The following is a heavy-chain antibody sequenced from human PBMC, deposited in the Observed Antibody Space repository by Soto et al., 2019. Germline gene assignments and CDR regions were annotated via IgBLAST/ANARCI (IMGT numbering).Heavy chain of an antibody. CDR3: ASGPVVPVNYFDY. V-gene: IGHV4-34*01. CDR2: INHSGST. CDR1: GGSFSGYY. J-gene: IGHJ4*02. Sequence: QVQLQQWGAGLLKPSETLSLTCAVYGGSFSGYYWSWIRQPPGKGLEWIGEINHSGSTNYNPSLKSRVTISVDTSKNQFSLKLSSVTAADTAVYYCASGPVVPVNYFDYWGQGTLVTVSS. D-gene: IGHD2-2*01.